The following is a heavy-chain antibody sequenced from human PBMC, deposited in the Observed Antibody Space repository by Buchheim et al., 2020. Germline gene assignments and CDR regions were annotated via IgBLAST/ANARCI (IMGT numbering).Heavy chain of an antibody. Sequence: QLQLQESGPGLVKPSETLSLTCNVSGDSISRDNYYWGWIRQPPGKGLEWIGSMYYSGNTFSNPSLKSRVTILVDTSKNQISLKVKSVTAADTAVYYCARGYSYGYSYFDPWGQGTL. V-gene: IGHV4-39*07. CDR2: MYYSGNT. CDR1: GDSISRDNYY. CDR3: ARGYSYGYSYFDP. J-gene: IGHJ5*02. D-gene: IGHD5-18*01.